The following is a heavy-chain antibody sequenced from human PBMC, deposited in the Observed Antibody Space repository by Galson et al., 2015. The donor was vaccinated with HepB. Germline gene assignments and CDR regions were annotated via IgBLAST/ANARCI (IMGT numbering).Heavy chain of an antibody. D-gene: IGHD1-20*01. Sequence: SLRLSCAASGFTFSDYYMSWIRQAPGKGLEWVSYISSSGSTIYDAVSVKGRFTISRDNAKNSLYLQMNSLRAEDTAVYYCARVHNWETYYFDYWGQGTLVTVSS. CDR1: GFTFSDYY. V-gene: IGHV3-11*01. CDR2: ISSSGSTI. CDR3: ARVHNWETYYFDY. J-gene: IGHJ4*02.